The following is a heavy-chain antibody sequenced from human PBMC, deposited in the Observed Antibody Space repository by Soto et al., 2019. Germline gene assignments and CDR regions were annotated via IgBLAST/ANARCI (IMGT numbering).Heavy chain of an antibody. CDR3: SRGILV. CDR1: GGSINSGGYC. J-gene: IGHJ4*02. CDR2: ISYGGST. V-gene: IGHV4-31*01. Sequence: QVQLQESGPGLVKPSQTLSLTCTVSGGSINSGGYCWSWIRQHPGKGLDWIGCISYGGSTSYNPXLXSXXTIPVDTSKNQFSLQLTSVTAAHTAVYYCSRGILVWGQGALITVSS. D-gene: IGHD5-18*01.